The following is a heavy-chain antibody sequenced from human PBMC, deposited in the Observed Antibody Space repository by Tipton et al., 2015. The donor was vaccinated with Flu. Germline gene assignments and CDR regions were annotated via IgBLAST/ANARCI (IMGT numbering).Heavy chain of an antibody. D-gene: IGHD6-19*01. V-gene: IGHV3-23*01. J-gene: IGHJ4*02. CDR2: ISGGGGGT. CDR1: GFTFSIYA. Sequence: SLRLSCAASGFTFSIYAMSWVRQAPGKRLEWISAISGGGGGTYYADSVKGRFSISRDNSKNMLYLRMDSLSAEDTAIYYCAKVIPEKVAGLDYWGQGTLVTVSS. CDR3: AKVIPEKVAGLDY.